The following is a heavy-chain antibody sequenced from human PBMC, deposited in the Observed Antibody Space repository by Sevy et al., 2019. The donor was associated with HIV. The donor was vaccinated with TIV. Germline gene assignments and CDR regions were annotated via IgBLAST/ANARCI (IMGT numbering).Heavy chain of an antibody. CDR2: ISTSSGYI. CDR1: GFTFSNYN. J-gene: IGHJ6*02. CDR3: ARDKTILEGRYGMDV. Sequence: GGSLRLSCAASGFTFSNYNINWVRQSPGKGLEWVSFISTSSGYIYYADSVKGRFTISRDNAKNSLYLQMNSLRAEDTAVYYCARDKTILEGRYGMDVWGQWTTFTVSS. V-gene: IGHV3-21*06. D-gene: IGHD3-3*01.